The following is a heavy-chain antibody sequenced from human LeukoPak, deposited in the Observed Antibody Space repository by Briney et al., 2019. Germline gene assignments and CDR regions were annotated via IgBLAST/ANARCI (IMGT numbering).Heavy chain of an antibody. CDR1: GFTFSNYW. Sequence: GGSLRLSCAASGFTFSNYWMSWVRQAPGKGLEWVANIHKDGSETYFVDSVKGRFTMSRDNAENSLSLQMSSLKAEDTAIYYCARLDYSRVYVYWGQGTLVTVSS. CDR3: ARLDYSRVYVY. V-gene: IGHV3-7*01. D-gene: IGHD4-11*01. J-gene: IGHJ4*02. CDR2: IHKDGSET.